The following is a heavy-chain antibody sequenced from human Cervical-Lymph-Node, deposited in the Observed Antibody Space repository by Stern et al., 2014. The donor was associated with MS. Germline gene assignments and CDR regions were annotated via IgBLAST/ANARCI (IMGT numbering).Heavy chain of an antibody. CDR1: GGSVSSSSYQ. J-gene: IGHJ4*02. CDR3: ARTRPGHSLLFDY. Sequence: QVQLQESGPGLVKPSETLSLTCTVSGGSVSSSSYQWGWFRQPPGKGLEWIGRISYSGRTYYNPSLQSRVTLSVDTSKNQFSLRLNSVTAADTAVFYCARTRPGHSLLFDYWGQGTLVTVSS. D-gene: IGHD5-18*01. CDR2: ISYSGRT. V-gene: IGHV4-39*01.